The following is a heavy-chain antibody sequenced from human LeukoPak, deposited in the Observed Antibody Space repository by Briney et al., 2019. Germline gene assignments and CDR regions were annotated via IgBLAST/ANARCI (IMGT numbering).Heavy chain of an antibody. V-gene: IGHV4-61*02. CDR3: ASQTEKQQLEGHAFDI. Sequence: SETLSLTCTVSGGSISSGSYYWSWIRQPAGKGLEWIGRIYTSGSTNYNPSLKSRVTISVDTSKNQFSLKLSSVTAADTAVYYCASQTEKQQLEGHAFDIWGQGTMVTVSS. D-gene: IGHD6-13*01. J-gene: IGHJ3*02. CDR1: GGSISSGSYY. CDR2: IYTSGST.